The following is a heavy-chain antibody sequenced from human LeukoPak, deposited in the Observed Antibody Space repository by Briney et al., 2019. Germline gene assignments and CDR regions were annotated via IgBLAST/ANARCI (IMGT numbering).Heavy chain of an antibody. CDR1: GYTFTSYY. CDR3: ATGHYGEIDY. J-gene: IGHJ4*02. CDR2: INPSDGTT. V-gene: IGHV1-46*01. D-gene: IGHD4-17*01. Sequence: GASVKVSCKASGYTFTSYYMHWVRQAPGQGLEWMGIINPSDGTTSYAQKFQGRVTITRDTSTSTVYMELSSLRSGDTAVYYCATGHYGEIDYWGQGTLVTVSS.